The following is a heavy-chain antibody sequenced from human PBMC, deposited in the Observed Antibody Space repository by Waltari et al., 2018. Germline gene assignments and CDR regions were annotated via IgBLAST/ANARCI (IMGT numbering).Heavy chain of an antibody. Sequence: EVQLVESVGGLVQPGGSLGLSWAASGLPLSSYWMSWVRQAPGKGLEWVANIMTDGSEEYYVDSVRGRFTISRDNAKNSLFLQMNSLRPEDTAVYYCARDQWFAFDIWGQGTMVTVSS. J-gene: IGHJ3*02. CDR3: ARDQWFAFDI. D-gene: IGHD3-22*01. CDR2: IMTDGSEE. V-gene: IGHV3-7*01. CDR1: GLPLSSYW.